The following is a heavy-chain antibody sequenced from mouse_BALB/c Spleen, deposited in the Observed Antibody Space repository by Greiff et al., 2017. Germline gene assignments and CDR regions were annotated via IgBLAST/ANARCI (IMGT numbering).Heavy chain of an antibody. Sequence: QVQLKQSGAELVKPGASVKLSCKDSGYTFKSYYMYWVKQRPGQGLEWIGEINPSNGGTNFNEKFKSKATLTVDKSSSTAYMQLSSLTSEDSAVYYCTRSYYCSSSFAYWGQGTLVTGSA. J-gene: IGHJ3*01. CDR3: TRSYYCSSSFAY. D-gene: IGHD1-1*01. V-gene: IGHV1S81*02. CDR1: GYTFKSYY. CDR2: INPSNGGT.